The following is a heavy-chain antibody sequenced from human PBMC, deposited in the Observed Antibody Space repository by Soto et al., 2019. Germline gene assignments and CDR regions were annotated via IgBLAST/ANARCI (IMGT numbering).Heavy chain of an antibody. CDR3: ANMMTYSNCFDI. CDR2: ISSSSSYI. D-gene: IGHD3-16*01. J-gene: IGHJ3*02. V-gene: IGHV3-21*04. CDR1: GFTFSSYS. Sequence: GGSLRLSCAASGFTFSSYSMNWVRQAPGKGLEWVSSISSSSSYIYYADSVKGRFTISRDNSKNTLYLQMNSLRAEDTAIYYCANMMTYSNCFDIWGQGTMVTVSS.